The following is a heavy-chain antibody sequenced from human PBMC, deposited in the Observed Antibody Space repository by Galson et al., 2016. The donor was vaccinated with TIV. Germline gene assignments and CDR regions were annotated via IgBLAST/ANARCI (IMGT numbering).Heavy chain of an antibody. Sequence: PALVKPTQTLTLTCTFSGFSPTTRGVGVAWIRQPPRKALEWLAFIYWDEDKRYAPSLRNRLTVTKDPSKNQVVLTLTDMDPADTCTYYCAHRKTVARPLEALDIWGQGTMVTFSS. V-gene: IGHV2-5*05. J-gene: IGHJ3*02. CDR3: AHRKTVARPLEALDI. CDR1: GFSPTTRGVG. CDR2: IYWDEDK. D-gene: IGHD4-11*01.